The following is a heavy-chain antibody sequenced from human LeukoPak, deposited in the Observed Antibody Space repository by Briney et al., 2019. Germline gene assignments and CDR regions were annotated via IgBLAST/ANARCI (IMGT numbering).Heavy chain of an antibody. V-gene: IGHV3-23*01. Sequence: PGGSLRLSCAASGFTFKNYPMSWIRQPPGKGLEWVSGINGGNTYYADSVKGRFTISRDNSKNTLYLQMNSLRAEDTAVYYCARDTVRGYSYGYRAFDIWGQGTMVTVSS. D-gene: IGHD5-18*01. CDR1: GFTFKNYP. CDR3: ARDTVRGYSYGYRAFDI. CDR2: INGGNT. J-gene: IGHJ3*02.